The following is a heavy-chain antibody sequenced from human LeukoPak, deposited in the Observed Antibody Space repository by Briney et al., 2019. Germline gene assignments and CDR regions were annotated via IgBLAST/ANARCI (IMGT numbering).Heavy chain of an antibody. CDR1: GYTFTGYY. CDR2: INPNSGVT. Sequence: ASVKVSCKASGYTFTGYYMHWVRQAPGQGLEWMGRINPNSGVTKYAQKFQDRVTMTRETSMSAAYMEISRLTYDDTAVYYCGRGIQSFDPWGQGTLVTVSS. V-gene: IGHV1-2*06. J-gene: IGHJ5*02. CDR3: GRGIQSFDP.